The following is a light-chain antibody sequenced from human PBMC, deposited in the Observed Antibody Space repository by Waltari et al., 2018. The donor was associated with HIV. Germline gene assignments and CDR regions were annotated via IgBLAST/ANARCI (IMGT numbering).Light chain of an antibody. CDR2: EVT. CDR1: SSDIAGF. V-gene: IGLV2-8*01. Sequence: QSALTQPPSASGSPGQSVTISCTGTSSDIAGFVSWYQPHSGKAPKLMIYEVTKRPSGVPDRCSGSTSGNTASLTVSGLQAEDEADYYCGSYTGDESPDVVFGEGTKLTVL. CDR3: GSYTGDESPDVV. J-gene: IGLJ2*01.